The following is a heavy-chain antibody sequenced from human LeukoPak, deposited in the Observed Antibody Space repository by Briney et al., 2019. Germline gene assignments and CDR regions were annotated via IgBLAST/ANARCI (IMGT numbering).Heavy chain of an antibody. CDR2: IYHSGRT. CDR1: GYTISSGYY. D-gene: IGHD3-10*01. J-gene: IGHJ4*02. Sequence: SATLSPTCAVSGYTISSGYYWGWSRQPPGKGLEWIGSIYHSGRTYYNQSFKSRVTISIDNSTNKVSLKLSTLSAADKAVYYCARQWSIRLGSYYSVDIDYWGEGTLVTVSS. CDR3: ARQWSIRLGSYYSVDIDY. V-gene: IGHV4-38-2*01.